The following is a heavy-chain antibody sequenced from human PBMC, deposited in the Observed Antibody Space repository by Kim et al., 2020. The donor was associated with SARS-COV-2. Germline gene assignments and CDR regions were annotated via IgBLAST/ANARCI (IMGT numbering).Heavy chain of an antibody. CDR3: ARRLYSSGWYMEGAFDI. CDR1: GFTFDDYG. V-gene: IGHV3-20*01. Sequence: GGSLRLSCAASGFTFDDYGMSWVRQAPGKGLEWVSGINWNGGSTGYADSVKGRFTISRDNAKNSLYLQMNSLRAEDTALYHCARRLYSSGWYMEGAFDIWGQGTMVTVSS. D-gene: IGHD6-19*01. CDR2: INWNGGST. J-gene: IGHJ3*02.